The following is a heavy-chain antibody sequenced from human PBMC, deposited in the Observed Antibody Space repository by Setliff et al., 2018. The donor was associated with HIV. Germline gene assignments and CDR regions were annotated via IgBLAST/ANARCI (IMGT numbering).Heavy chain of an antibody. CDR1: GGSFSGFY. V-gene: IGHV4-34*01. J-gene: IGHJ4*02. CDR2: INHSGST. Sequence: PSETLSLTCAVYGGSFSGFYWSWIRQPPGKGLEWIGEINHSGSTTYNPSLTSRVTISVDTSKNHFSLKLSSVTAADTAVYYCANFLPDTAAAGPRFDYWGQGTLVTVSS. D-gene: IGHD6-13*01. CDR3: ANFLPDTAAAGPRFDY.